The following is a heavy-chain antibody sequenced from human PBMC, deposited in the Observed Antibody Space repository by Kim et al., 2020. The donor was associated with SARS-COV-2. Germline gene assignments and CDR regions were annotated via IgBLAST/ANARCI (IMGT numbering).Heavy chain of an antibody. Sequence: GGSLRLSCAASGFTFSTYSMNWVRQAPGKGLEWVSSISSTSAYIYYADTVKGRFTISRDNAKDSLYLQMNSLRAEDTAVYYCARNLVPTTKTYGMDVWGQKPTVTVSS. CDR2: ISSTSAYI. D-gene: IGHD2-2*01. CDR3: ARNLVPTTKTYGMDV. V-gene: IGHV3-21*01. J-gene: IGHJ6*02. CDR1: GFTFSTYS.